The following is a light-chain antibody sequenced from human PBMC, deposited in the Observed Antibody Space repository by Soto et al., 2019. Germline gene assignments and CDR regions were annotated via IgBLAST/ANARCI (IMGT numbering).Light chain of an antibody. J-gene: IGKJ1*01. CDR1: QTINRW. CDR2: MAS. V-gene: IGKV1-5*03. CDR3: QQYLSYPWT. Sequence: DIQMTQSPSTLSASVGDTVIITCRASQTINRWLAWYQQKSGKAPKVLIYMASNLERGAPSRFSGSGSGTEFTLTIRNLQPDDFATYYCQQYLSYPWTFGQGTKVQIK.